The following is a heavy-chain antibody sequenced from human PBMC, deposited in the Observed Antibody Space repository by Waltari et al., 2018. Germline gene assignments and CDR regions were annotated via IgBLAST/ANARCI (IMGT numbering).Heavy chain of an antibody. V-gene: IGHV4-4*02. CDR2: IYGSDWSS. CDR1: GVSVNTVYD. CDR3: ARQGVLGGKKSQFDS. Sequence: QVQLQQAGPCLVKPSETLSLTCVVSGVSVNTVYDWIWVLQSPGTWLEWIAHIYGSDWSSRFNPSYNKRVTISRDRSKNHFSLNRGSVTDADTAVYYCARQGVLGGKKSQFDSWGQGVLGKVS. D-gene: IGHD1-1*01. J-gene: IGHJ4*02.